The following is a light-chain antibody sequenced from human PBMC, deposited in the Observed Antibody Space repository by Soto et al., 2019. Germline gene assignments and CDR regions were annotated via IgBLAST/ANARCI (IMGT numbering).Light chain of an antibody. CDR2: SNN. CDR1: SSNIGSKT. CDR3: AAWDDSLNGMV. Sequence: QSVLTHPPSASGTPGQRVTISCSGSSSNIGSKTVNWYQQLPGTAPKLLIYSNNQRPSGVPDRFSGSQSGTSVSLAISGLQSEDEADYYCAAWDDSLNGMVFGGGTKLTVL. J-gene: IGLJ2*01. V-gene: IGLV1-44*01.